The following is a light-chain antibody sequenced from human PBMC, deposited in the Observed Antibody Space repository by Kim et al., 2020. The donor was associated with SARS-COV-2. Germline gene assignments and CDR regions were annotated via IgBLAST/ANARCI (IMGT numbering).Light chain of an antibody. Sequence: GQRASMCGSGSNANMASNFVYWYRQVPGAAPKLLSDRDDQRPSGLPERFSGSRSGTSASLAISGLRSEDEADYYCATWDDSLGGWIFGGGTQLTVL. CDR1: NANMASNF. J-gene: IGLJ2*01. V-gene: IGLV1-47*01. CDR3: ATWDDSLGGWI. CDR2: RDD.